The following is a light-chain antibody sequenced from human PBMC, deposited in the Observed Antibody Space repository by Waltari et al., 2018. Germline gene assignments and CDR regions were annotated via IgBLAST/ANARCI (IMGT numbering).Light chain of an antibody. CDR2: RNN. CDR1: SSNIGSNY. Sequence: QSVLTQPPSASGTPGQRVTISCSGSSSNIGSNYVYWYQQLPGTAPKLLIYRNNQRPSGVPGRSSGSKSGTSASLAISGLRSEDEADYYCAAWDDSLSLWVFGGGTKLTVL. CDR3: AAWDDSLSLWV. J-gene: IGLJ3*02. V-gene: IGLV1-47*01.